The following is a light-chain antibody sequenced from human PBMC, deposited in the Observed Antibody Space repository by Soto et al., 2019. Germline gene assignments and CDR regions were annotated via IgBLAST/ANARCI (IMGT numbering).Light chain of an antibody. J-gene: IGKJ2*01. Sequence: EIVMTQSPDTLSVSPGESATLSCRARQSISNNLAWYQQKPGQAPRLLLYGASTRTTGIPARFSGSGSGTEFTLTISSLQSEDFAVYYCQQYNNWPYTFARGTKLEI. CDR3: QQYNNWPYT. V-gene: IGKV3-15*01. CDR2: GAS. CDR1: QSISNN.